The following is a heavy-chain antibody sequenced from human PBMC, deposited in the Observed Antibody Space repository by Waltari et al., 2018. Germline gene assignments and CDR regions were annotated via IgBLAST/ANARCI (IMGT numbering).Heavy chain of an antibody. CDR3: ARVPALPYYFDY. CDR2: IYSGGST. J-gene: IGHJ4*02. CDR1: GFTVSSNY. V-gene: IGHV3-53*01. Sequence: EVQLVESGGGLIQPGGSLRLSCAASGFTVSSNYMSWVRQAPGKGLAWVSVIYSGGSTYYADSVKGRFTISRDNSKNTLYLQMNSLRAEDTAVYYCARVPALPYYFDYWGQGTLVTVSS.